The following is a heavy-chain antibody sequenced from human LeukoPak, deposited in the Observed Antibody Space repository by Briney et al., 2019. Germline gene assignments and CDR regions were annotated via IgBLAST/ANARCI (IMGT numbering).Heavy chain of an antibody. CDR3: ARDRYTGYNDFDH. J-gene: IGHJ4*02. CDR2: INPNKGGT. V-gene: IGHV1-2*02. Sequence: ASVKVSCRASGYAFTGYYIQWGRQAPGQGLEWMGWINPNKGGTKYAQKFQGRVTMTRDTSISTAYMELSRLRSDDTAVYYCARDRYTGYNDFDHWGQGSLVTVSS. CDR1: GYAFTGYY. D-gene: IGHD5-12*01.